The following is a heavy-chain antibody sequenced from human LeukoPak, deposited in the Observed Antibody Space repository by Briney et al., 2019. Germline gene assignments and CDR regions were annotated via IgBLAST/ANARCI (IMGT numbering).Heavy chain of an antibody. J-gene: IGHJ5*02. CDR1: GFTFSGSA. CDR3: TRLNLAVTTSSFGVWFDP. Sequence: GGSLRLSCAASGFTFSGSAMHWVRQASGKGLEWVGRIRSKANSYATAYAASVKGRFTISRDDSKNTAYLQMNSLKTEDTAVYYCTRLNLAVTTSSFGVWFDPWGQGTLVTVSS. CDR2: IRSKANSYAT. D-gene: IGHD4-17*01. V-gene: IGHV3-73*01.